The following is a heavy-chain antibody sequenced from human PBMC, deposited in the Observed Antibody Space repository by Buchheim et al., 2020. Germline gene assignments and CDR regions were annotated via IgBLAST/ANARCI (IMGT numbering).Heavy chain of an antibody. CDR2: MNGDGSWI. V-gene: IGHV3-74*01. Sequence: EVQLVESGGGLVQPGESLRLSCAASGFTFSNNWMFWVRQVPGKGLVWVAGMNGDGSWITYGDSVRGRFTISSDNAKNMVYLQMNSLRTEDTAVYYCTKDGGYHPQYWGQGTL. CDR1: GFTFSNNW. J-gene: IGHJ4*02. CDR3: TKDGGYHPQY. D-gene: IGHD3-16*01.